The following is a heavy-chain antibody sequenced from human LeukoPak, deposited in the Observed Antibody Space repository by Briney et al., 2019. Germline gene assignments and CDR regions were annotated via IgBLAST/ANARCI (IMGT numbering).Heavy chain of an antibody. D-gene: IGHD2-2*02. CDR2: ISSSGSTI. Sequence: PGGSLRLSCAASGFTFSDYYMSWIRQAPGKGLEWVSYISSSGSTIYYADSVKGRFTISRDNAKNSLYLQMNSLRAEDTAVYYCASSYCSSTSCYKLFDYWGQGTLVTVSS. CDR1: GFTFSDYY. J-gene: IGHJ4*02. CDR3: ASSYCSSTSCYKLFDY. V-gene: IGHV3-11*01.